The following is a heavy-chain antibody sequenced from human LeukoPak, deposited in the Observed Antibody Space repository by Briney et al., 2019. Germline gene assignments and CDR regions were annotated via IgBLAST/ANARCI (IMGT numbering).Heavy chain of an antibody. CDR2: IIPIFGTA. Sequence: SVRVSCRASGGTFSSYASSWVRQAPGQGVEWMGGIIPIFGTANYAQKFQGRVTITADKSTSTAYMELSSLRSEDTAVYYCARDSGADIVVVPAASDYWSQGTLVTVSS. D-gene: IGHD2-2*01. CDR3: ARDSGADIVVVPAASDY. CDR1: GGTFSSYA. V-gene: IGHV1-69*06. J-gene: IGHJ4*02.